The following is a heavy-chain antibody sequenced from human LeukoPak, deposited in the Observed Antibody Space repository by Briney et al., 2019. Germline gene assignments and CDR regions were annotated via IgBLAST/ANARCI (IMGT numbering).Heavy chain of an antibody. Sequence: SETLSLTCTVSGGSISSSSYYWGWIRQPPGKGLEWIGSIYYSGSTYYNPSLKSRVTISVDTSKNQFSLKLSSVTAADTAVYYCARAGGATITPFDYWGQGTLVTVSS. D-gene: IGHD5-12*01. CDR2: IYYSGST. CDR1: GGSISSSSYY. CDR3: ARAGGATITPFDY. J-gene: IGHJ4*02. V-gene: IGHV4-39*07.